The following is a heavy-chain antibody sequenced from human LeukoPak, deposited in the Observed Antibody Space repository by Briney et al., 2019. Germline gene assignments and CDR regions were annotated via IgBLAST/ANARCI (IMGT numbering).Heavy chain of an antibody. J-gene: IGHJ4*02. V-gene: IGHV1-69*05. D-gene: IGHD6-13*01. Sequence: GASVKVSCKASGGTFSSYAISWVRQAPGQGLEWMGGIIPIFGTANYAQKFQGRVTITTDESTSTAYMELSSLRSEDTAVYYCARESVQRPLGYSSSWYPPDLGYWGQGTLVTVSS. CDR1: GGTFSSYA. CDR3: ARESVQRPLGYSSSWYPPDLGY. CDR2: IIPIFGTA.